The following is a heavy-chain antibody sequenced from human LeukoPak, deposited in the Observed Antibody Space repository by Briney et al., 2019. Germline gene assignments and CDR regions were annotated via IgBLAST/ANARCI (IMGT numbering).Heavy chain of an antibody. Sequence: ASVKVSCKASGYTFTSYGISWVRQAPGQGLEWMGWISAYNGNTNYAQKLQGRVTMTTDTSTSTAYMELRSLRSDDTAVNYCARDHVVVPAAIYYYWGQGTLVTVSS. CDR3: ARDHVVVPAAIYYY. CDR2: ISAYNGNT. V-gene: IGHV1-18*01. J-gene: IGHJ4*02. D-gene: IGHD2-2*01. CDR1: GYTFTSYG.